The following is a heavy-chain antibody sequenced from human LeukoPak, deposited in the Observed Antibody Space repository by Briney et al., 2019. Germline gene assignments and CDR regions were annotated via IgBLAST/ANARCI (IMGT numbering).Heavy chain of an antibody. CDR1: GGTFSSYA. D-gene: IGHD6-19*01. CDR3: ASMYSSGWSNFDY. V-gene: IGHV1-69*05. J-gene: IGHJ4*02. CDR2: IIPIFGTA. Sequence: GASVKVSCKASGGTFSSYAISWVRQAPGQGLEWMGRIIPIFGTANYAQKFQGRVTITTDESTSTAYMELSSLRSEDTAVYYCASMYSSGWSNFDYWGQGTLVTVSS.